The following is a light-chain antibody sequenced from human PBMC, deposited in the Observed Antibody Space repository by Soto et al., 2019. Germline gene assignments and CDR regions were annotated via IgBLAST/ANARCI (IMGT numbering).Light chain of an antibody. V-gene: IGKV3-20*01. J-gene: IGKJ1*01. Sequence: EIVLTQSPGTLSLSPGESAALSCRASQSVTSNYLVWYRQKPGQAPRLLIYGISSRAAGIPDRLSGSGSGTDFTLTISRLEPEDSAVYYCQQYSISPWTFGQGTRVEI. CDR1: QSVTSNY. CDR2: GIS. CDR3: QQYSISPWT.